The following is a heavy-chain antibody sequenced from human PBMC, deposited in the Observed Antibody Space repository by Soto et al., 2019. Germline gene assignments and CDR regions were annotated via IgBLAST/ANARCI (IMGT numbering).Heavy chain of an antibody. CDR2: ISGSGGST. CDR3: AKEMQQLVALDY. Sequence: PGGSLRLSCEASGFSFSPNWMHWVRQAPGKGLEWVSAISGSGGSTYYADSVKGRFTISRDNSKNTLYLQMNSLRAEDTAVYYCAKEMQQLVALDYWAQGTLVTVSS. J-gene: IGHJ4*02. D-gene: IGHD6-13*01. V-gene: IGHV3-23*01. CDR1: GFSFSPNW.